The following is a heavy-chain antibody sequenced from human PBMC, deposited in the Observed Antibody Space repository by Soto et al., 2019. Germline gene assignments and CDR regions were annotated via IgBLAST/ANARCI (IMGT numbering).Heavy chain of an antibody. Sequence: ASVKVSCKASGYTFTSYGISWVRQAPGQGLEWMGWISAYNGNTNYAQKLQGRVTMTTDTSTSTAYMELRSLRSDDTAVYYCAILRCISTSCQGYYYYGMDVWGQGTTVTVSS. J-gene: IGHJ6*02. V-gene: IGHV1-18*01. CDR2: ISAYNGNT. CDR1: GYTFTSYG. D-gene: IGHD2-2*01. CDR3: AILRCISTSCQGYYYYGMDV.